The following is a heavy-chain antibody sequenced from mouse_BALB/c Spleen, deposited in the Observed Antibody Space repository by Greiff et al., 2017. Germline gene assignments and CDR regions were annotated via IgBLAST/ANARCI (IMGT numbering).Heavy chain of an antibody. CDR1: GFTFSSFG. J-gene: IGHJ4*01. Sequence: VQVVESGGGLVQPGGSRKLSCAASGFTFSSFGMHWVRQAPEKGLEWVAYISSGSSTIYYADTVKGRFTISRDNPKNTLFLQMTSLRSEDTAMYYCARSGGNYAMDYWGQGTSVTVSS. D-gene: IGHD3-2*02. V-gene: IGHV5-17*02. CDR3: ARSGGNYAMDY. CDR2: ISSGSSTI.